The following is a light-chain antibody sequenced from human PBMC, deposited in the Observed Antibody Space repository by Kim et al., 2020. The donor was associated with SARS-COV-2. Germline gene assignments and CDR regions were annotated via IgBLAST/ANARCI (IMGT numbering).Light chain of an antibody. CDR1: ELGDKY. Sequence: SYELTQPPSVSVSPGQTASITCSGDELGDKYACWYQQKPGQSPVLVIYQDSKWPSGIPERFSGSNSGNTATLTISGTQAMDEADYYCQAWDSSTVVFGGGTQLTVL. CDR3: QAWDSSTVV. V-gene: IGLV3-1*01. CDR2: QDS. J-gene: IGLJ2*01.